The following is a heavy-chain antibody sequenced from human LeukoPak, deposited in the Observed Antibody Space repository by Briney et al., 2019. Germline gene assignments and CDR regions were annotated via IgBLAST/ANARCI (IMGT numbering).Heavy chain of an antibody. D-gene: IGHD3-22*01. CDR2: IYHSGST. V-gene: IGHV4-30-2*01. CDR3: ARGPPSDSSGYYHFDY. J-gene: IGHJ4*02. CDR1: GGSISSGGYS. Sequence: PSQTLSLTCAVSGGSISSGGYSWSWLRQPPGKGLEWIGYIYHSGSTYYNPSLKSRVTISVDRSKKQFSLKLSSVTAADTAVYYCARGPPSDSSGYYHFDYWGQGTLVTVSS.